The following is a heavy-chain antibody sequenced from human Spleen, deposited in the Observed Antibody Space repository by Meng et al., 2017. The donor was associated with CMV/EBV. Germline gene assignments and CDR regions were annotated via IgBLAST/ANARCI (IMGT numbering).Heavy chain of an antibody. V-gene: IGHV4-39*01. CDR3: ARGLVGDIVLMVYSIPYFDY. CDR1: GGSISSSSYY. D-gene: IGHD2-8*01. CDR2: IYYSGST. Sequence: SETLSLTCTVSGGSISSSSYYWGWIRQPPGKGLEWIGSIYYSGSTYYNPSLKSRVTISLDTSRNQFSLKLSSVTAADTAVYYCARGLVGDIVLMVYSIPYFDYWGQGTLVTVSS. J-gene: IGHJ4*02.